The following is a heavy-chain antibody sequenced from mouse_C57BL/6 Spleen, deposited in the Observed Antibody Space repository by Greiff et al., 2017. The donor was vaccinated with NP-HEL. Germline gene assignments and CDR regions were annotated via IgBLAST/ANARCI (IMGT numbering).Heavy chain of an antibody. CDR1: GYTFTSYW. V-gene: IGHV1-55*01. J-gene: IGHJ4*01. CDR3: ARGTTPSAMDY. Sequence: QVQLQQPGAELVKPGASVKMSCKASGYTFTSYWITWVKQRPGQGLEWIGDIYPGSGSTNYNEKFKSKATLTGDTSSSTAYMQLSSLTSEDPAVYYCARGTTPSAMDYWGQGTSVTVSS. D-gene: IGHD1-1*01. CDR2: IYPGSGST.